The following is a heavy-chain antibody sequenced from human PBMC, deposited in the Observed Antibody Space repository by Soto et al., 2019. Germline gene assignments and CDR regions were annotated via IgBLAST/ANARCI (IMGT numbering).Heavy chain of an antibody. CDR3: AKDGGPLYCSRSSCHPAGAY. CDR1: GFTFSNYG. V-gene: IGHV3-30*18. Sequence: QVLLVESGGGVVQPGRSLRLSCAGSGFTFSNYGLHWVRQAPGKGLDWVSFISFDGSHKYYADSVKGRFTISRDNSNNMLYLQMDSLTTEDTAVYYCAKDGGPLYCSRSSCHPAGAYWGQGTLVTVSS. CDR2: ISFDGSHK. J-gene: IGHJ4*02. D-gene: IGHD2-15*01.